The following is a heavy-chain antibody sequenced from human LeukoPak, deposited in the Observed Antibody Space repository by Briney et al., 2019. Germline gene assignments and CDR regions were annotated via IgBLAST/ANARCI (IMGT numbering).Heavy chain of an antibody. CDR1: GYIFTDYY. J-gene: IGHJ3*01. CDR2: INPKSDGT. V-gene: IGHV1-2*02. Sequence: GASVKVSCKASGYIFTDYYMHWVRQAPGQGLEWRGWINPKSDGTKYAQNFQGRVTMTWETSISTAYMEVSRLTSDDTAMFYCARDPPGTTAFDLWGQGTMVTVSS. D-gene: IGHD1-1*01. CDR3: ARDPPGTTAFDL.